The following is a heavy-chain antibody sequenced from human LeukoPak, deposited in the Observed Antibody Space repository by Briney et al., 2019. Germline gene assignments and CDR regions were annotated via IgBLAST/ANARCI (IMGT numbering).Heavy chain of an antibody. CDR1: GFTFDNYA. CDR2: ISWNSGYI. D-gene: IGHD6-19*01. V-gene: IGHV3-9*01. CDR3: AKVRGTYSSGYFFDY. J-gene: IGHJ4*02. Sequence: PGGSLRLSCAASGFTFDNYATHWVRQAPGKGLEWLSIISWNSGYIGYADSVKGRFTIPRDNAKKSLDLQMNSLRAEDTAFYYCAKVRGTYSSGYFFDYWGQGTLVTVSS.